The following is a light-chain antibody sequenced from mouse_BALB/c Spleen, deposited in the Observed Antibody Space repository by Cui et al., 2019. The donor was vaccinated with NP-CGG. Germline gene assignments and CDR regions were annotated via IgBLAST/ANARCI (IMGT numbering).Light chain of an antibody. V-gene: IGLV1*01. J-gene: IGLJ1*01. CDR2: GTN. CDR3: ALWYSNHWV. CDR1: TGAVTTSNY. Sequence: AVLTQESCTTTSPGETVTLTCRSSTGAVTTSNYANWVQEKPDHLFTGLIGGTNNRVPGVPARFSGSLIGDKAALTITGAQTEDEAIYFCALWYSNHWVFGGGTKLTVL.